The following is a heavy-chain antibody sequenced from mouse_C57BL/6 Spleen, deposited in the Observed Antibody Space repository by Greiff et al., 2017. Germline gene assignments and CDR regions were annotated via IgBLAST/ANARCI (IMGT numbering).Heavy chain of an antibody. CDR3: ARRLPLYYAMDY. D-gene: IGHD2-4*01. Sequence: QVQLQQPGAELVKPGASVKLSCKASGYTFTSYWMQWVKQRPGQGLEWIGEIDPSDSYTNYNQKFKGKSTLTVDKSSSTAYMQLSSLTSEDSAVYYCARRLPLYYAMDYWGQGTSVTVSS. J-gene: IGHJ4*01. V-gene: IGHV1-50*01. CDR2: IDPSDSYT. CDR1: GYTFTSYW.